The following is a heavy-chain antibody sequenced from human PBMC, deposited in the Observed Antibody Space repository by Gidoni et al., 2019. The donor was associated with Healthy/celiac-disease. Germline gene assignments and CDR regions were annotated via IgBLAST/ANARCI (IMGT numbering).Heavy chain of an antibody. CDR2: IIPIFGTA. CDR3: ARVKPYGSGRVRGMDV. V-gene: IGHV1-69*06. Sequence: QVQLVQSGAEVKTPGSSVKVSCKASGGTFSSYAISWVRQAPGQGLEWMGGIIPIFGTANYAQKFQGRVTITADKSTSTAYMELSSLRSEDTAVYYCARVKPYGSGRVRGMDVWGQGTTVTVSS. CDR1: GGTFSSYA. D-gene: IGHD3-10*01. J-gene: IGHJ6*02.